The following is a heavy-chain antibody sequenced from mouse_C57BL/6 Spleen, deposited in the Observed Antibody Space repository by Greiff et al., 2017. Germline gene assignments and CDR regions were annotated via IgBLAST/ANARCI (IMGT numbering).Heavy chain of an antibody. CDR1: GYTFTDYE. J-gene: IGHJ4*01. D-gene: IGHD1-1*01. V-gene: IGHV1-15*01. CDR3: TRGGYCSSYDYAMDY. CDR2: IDPETGGT. Sequence: QVQLQQSGAELVRPGASVTLSCKASGYTFTDYEMHWVKQTPVHGLEWIGAIDPETGGTAYNQKFKGKAILTADNSSSTAYMELRSLTSEDSAVYYCTRGGYCSSYDYAMDYWGQGTSVTVSS.